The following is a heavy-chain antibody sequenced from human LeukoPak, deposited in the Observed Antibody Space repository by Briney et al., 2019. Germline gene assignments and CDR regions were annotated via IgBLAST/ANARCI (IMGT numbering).Heavy chain of an antibody. J-gene: IGHJ5*02. Sequence: PGGSLRLSCEASGFTFSTYGMHWVRQAPGKGLEWVAFIRYDGSNKYYADSVKGRFTISRDNSKNTLYLQMNSLRAEDTAVYYCAKDLVPTVTGGFDPWGQGTLVTVSS. CDR2: IRYDGSNK. CDR1: GFTFSTYG. CDR3: AKDLVPTVTGGFDP. V-gene: IGHV3-30*02. D-gene: IGHD4-17*01.